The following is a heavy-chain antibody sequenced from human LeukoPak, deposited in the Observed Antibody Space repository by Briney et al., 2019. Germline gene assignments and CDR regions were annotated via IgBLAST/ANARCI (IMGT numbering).Heavy chain of an antibody. CDR1: GYTFTGYF. J-gene: IGHJ4*02. D-gene: IGHD3-22*01. CDR2: VNPNSGDT. CDR3: ARDPSPFNYFVTSVPGLLGY. V-gene: IGHV1-2*02. Sequence: GASVKVSCKASGYTFTGYFMHWVRQAPGQGLEWMGWVNPNSGDTSYAQNFQGRVTMTRDTSIRTAYMELSSLRSDDTAVYYCARDPSPFNYFVTSVPGLLGYWGQGTLVTVSS.